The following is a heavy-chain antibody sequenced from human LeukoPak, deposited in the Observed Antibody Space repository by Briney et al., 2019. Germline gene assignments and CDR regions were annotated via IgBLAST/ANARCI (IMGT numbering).Heavy chain of an antibody. CDR1: GGSISSHY. CDR3: ARVRQQLSPLDY. D-gene: IGHD6-13*01. J-gene: IGHJ4*02. CDR2: IYYSGST. V-gene: IGHV4-59*11. Sequence: PSETLSLTCTVSGGSISSHYWSWIRQPPGKGLEWIGYIYYSGSTNYNPSLKSRVTISVDTSKNQFSLNLSSVTAADTAVYYCARVRQQLSPLDYWGQGTLVTVSS.